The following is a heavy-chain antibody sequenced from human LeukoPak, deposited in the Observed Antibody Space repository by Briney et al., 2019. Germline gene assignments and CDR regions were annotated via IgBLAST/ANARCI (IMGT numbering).Heavy chain of an antibody. CDR2: ISSSSTYT. V-gene: IGHV3-11*03. Sequence: GGSLRLSCAASGFTVSSNYMSWVRQAPGKGLEWVSYISSSSTYTNYADSVKGRFTISRDNAKNSLYLQMNSLRAEDTAVYYCARPKYSGYAGYFDYWGRGTLVTVSS. J-gene: IGHJ4*02. CDR3: ARPKYSGYAGYFDY. CDR1: GFTVSSNY. D-gene: IGHD5-12*01.